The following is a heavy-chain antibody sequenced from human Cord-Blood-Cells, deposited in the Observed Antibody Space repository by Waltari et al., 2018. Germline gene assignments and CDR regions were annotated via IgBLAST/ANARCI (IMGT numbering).Heavy chain of an antibody. D-gene: IGHD6-6*01. V-gene: IGHV1-69*01. CDR3: ARAKTAEYSSFGLYDAFDI. CDR1: GGTFSSYA. Sequence: QVQLVQSGAEVKKPGSSVKVSFKASGGTFSSYAISWVRRAPGHGREWIGGIIPIFGTANYAQKFQGRVTITTDESTSTAYMELSSLRSEDTAVYYCARAKTAEYSSFGLYDAFDIWGQGTMVTVSS. J-gene: IGHJ3*02. CDR2: IIPIFGTA.